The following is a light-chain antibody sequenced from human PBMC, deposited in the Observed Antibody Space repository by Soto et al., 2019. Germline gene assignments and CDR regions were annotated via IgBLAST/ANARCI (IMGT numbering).Light chain of an antibody. V-gene: IGLV2-11*01. Sequence: QSALTQPRSVSGSPGQSVTISCTGTSSDVGGYNYVSWYQQEPGKAPKLMIYDVRKRPSGVPDRFSGSKSDNAASLTISGLQAEDEADYYCCSYAGSYTYVFGTGTKLTVL. CDR3: CSYAGSYTYV. CDR1: SSDVGGYNY. J-gene: IGLJ1*01. CDR2: DVR.